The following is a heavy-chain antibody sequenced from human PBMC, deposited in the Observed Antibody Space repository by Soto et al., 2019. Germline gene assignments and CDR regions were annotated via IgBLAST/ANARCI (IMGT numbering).Heavy chain of an antibody. V-gene: IGHV4-61*03. D-gene: IGHD1-1*01. CDR3: ARDRVSGTTTGFDS. J-gene: IGHJ4*02. Sequence: SETLSLTWTFSGGSVGSGSYSWNWSVERAGKGLEWIAYIYNSGHTNYNPSLKSRVTISVDTSKNHFSLKLSSVTAADTAVYHCARDRVSGTTTGFDSWGQGILVTGSS. CDR1: GGSVGSGSYS. CDR2: IYNSGHT.